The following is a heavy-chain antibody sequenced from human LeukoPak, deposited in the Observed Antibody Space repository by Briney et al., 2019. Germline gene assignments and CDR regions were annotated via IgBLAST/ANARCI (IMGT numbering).Heavy chain of an antibody. CDR3: ARDRDCSGGSCYAWFDP. Sequence: XNPNSGGTNYAQKFQGRVTMTRDTSISTAYMELSRLRSDDTAVYYCARDRDCSGGSCYAWFDPWGQGTLVTVSS. J-gene: IGHJ5*02. V-gene: IGHV1-2*02. D-gene: IGHD2-15*01. CDR2: XNPNSGGT.